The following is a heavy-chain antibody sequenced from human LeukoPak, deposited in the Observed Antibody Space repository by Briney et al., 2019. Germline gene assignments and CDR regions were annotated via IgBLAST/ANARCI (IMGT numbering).Heavy chain of an antibody. D-gene: IGHD3-3*01. V-gene: IGHV4-59*01. Sequence: SETLSLTCTVSGGSISSYYWSWIRQPPGKGLEWIGYIYYSGSTNSNPSLKSRVTISVDTSKNQFSLKLSSVTAADTAVYYCARVRDAYDFWSGYYFDYWGQGTLVTVSS. CDR2: IYYSGST. CDR3: ARVRDAYDFWSGYYFDY. J-gene: IGHJ4*02. CDR1: GGSISSYY.